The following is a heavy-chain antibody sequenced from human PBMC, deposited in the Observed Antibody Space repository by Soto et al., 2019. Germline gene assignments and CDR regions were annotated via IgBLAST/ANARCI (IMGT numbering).Heavy chain of an antibody. J-gene: IGHJ4*02. CDR3: AKDAVIALAGTLDY. CDR2: ISYDGNDK. CDR1: GFTFNNYG. V-gene: IGHV3-30*18. D-gene: IGHD6-19*01. Sequence: GGSLRLSCAASGFTFNNYGMHWVRQAPGKGLEWVAFISYDGNDKYYTESVKGRFTISRDNSKNTLYLQMNSLRVEDTAVYYCAKDAVIALAGTLDYWGQGTLVTVSS.